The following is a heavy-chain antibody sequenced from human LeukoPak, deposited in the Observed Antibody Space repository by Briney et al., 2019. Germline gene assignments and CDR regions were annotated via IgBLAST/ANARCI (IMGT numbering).Heavy chain of an antibody. CDR1: GFTFSNAW. Sequence: GGSLRLSCAASGFTFSNAWMSWVRQAPGKGLEWVGRIKSKTDGGTTDYAAPVKGRFTISRDDSKNTLYLQMNSLKTEDTAVYYYTTDDFWSGYIGYWGQGTLVTVSS. V-gene: IGHV3-15*01. D-gene: IGHD3-3*01. CDR3: TTDDFWSGYIGY. J-gene: IGHJ4*02. CDR2: IKSKTDGGTT.